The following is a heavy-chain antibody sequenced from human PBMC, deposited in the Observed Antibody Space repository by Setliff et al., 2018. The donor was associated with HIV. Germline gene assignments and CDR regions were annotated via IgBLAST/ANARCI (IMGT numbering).Heavy chain of an antibody. CDR1: GGSFSGYY. CDR2: INHSGST. J-gene: IGHJ6*02. Sequence: PSETLSLTCAVYGGSFSGYYWSWIRQPPGKGLEWIGEINHSGSTNYNPSLQSRVTISVETSKNQFSLKLTSVTAADTAVYYCARSYCGGGLCFRGLDLWGQGTTVTVSS. V-gene: IGHV4-34*01. D-gene: IGHD2-21*01. CDR3: ARSYCGGGLCFRGLDL.